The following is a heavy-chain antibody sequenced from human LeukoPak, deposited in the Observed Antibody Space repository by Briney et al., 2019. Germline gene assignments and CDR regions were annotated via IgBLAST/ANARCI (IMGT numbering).Heavy chain of an antibody. CDR2: INSDGSGA. D-gene: IGHD4-17*01. CDR3: ARGAGDYLYYFDY. CDR1: GFALSNYW. J-gene: IGHJ4*02. V-gene: IGHV3-74*01. Sequence: GGSLRLSCVASGFALSNYWMHWVRQAPGKGLVWVSRINSDGSGAHYADSVKGRFTISRNNAKNTLYLQMNSLRAEDTAVYYCARGAGDYLYYFDYWGQGALVTVSS.